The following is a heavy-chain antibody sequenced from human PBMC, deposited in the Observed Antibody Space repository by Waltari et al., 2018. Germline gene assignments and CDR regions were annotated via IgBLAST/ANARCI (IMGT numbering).Heavy chain of an antibody. CDR1: GDTFSIHT. V-gene: IGHV1-69*08. CDR2: IVPMHGVT. Sequence: QVQLVQSGAEVKKPGSSVKVSCRASGDTFSIHTITWVRQAPGQGLEWMGRIVPMHGVTDYAQKFQGRVTITADTSTSTAYMEVTSLTSEDTAVYYCARDRAYYNWFDPWGQGTLVIVSS. D-gene: IGHD1-26*01. CDR3: ARDRAYYNWFDP. J-gene: IGHJ5*02.